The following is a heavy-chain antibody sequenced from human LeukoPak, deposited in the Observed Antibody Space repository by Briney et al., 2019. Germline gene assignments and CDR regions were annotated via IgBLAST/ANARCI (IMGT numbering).Heavy chain of an antibody. CDR3: TTEEYEDAAASTSIAVAGTAAFDI. J-gene: IGHJ3*02. CDR2: IKSKTDGGTT. D-gene: IGHD6-19*01. CDR1: GFTFSNAW. V-gene: IGHV3-15*01. Sequence: GGSLRLSCAASGFTFSNAWMSWVRQAPGKGLEWVGRIKSKTDGGTTDYAAPVKGRFTISRDDSKTTLYLQMNSLKTEDTAVYYCTTEEYEDAAASTSIAVAGTAAFDIWGQGTMVTVSS.